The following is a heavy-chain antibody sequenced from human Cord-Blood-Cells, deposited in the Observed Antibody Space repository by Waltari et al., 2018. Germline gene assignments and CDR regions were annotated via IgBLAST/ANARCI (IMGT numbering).Heavy chain of an antibody. V-gene: IGHV1-8*01. D-gene: IGHD2-2*03. CDR2: MNPNSGNT. Sequence: GASVKVSCKASGYTFTSYDINWVRQATGQGLEWMGWMNPNSGNTGYAQKFQGRVTMTRNTSISTAYMELSSLRSEDTAVYYCARGIMDIVVVPAAIPRYYYYYGMDVWGQGTTVTVSS. J-gene: IGHJ6*02. CDR1: GYTFTSYD. CDR3: ARGIMDIVVVPAAIPRYYYYYGMDV.